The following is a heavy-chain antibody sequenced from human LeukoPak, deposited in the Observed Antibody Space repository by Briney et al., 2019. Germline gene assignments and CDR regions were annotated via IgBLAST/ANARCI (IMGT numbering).Heavy chain of an antibody. CDR1: GFTFSSYW. V-gene: IGHV3-7*01. CDR2: NKSDGSEK. CDR3: ARVSPNTVTTLQNFDY. Sequence: PGGSLRLSCAASGFTFSSYWMSWVRQAPGKGLEWVAKNKSDGSEKHYVDSVKGRFTISRDNAKNSLYLQMNSLRAEDTAVYYCARVSPNTVTTLQNFDYWGQGTLVTVSS. D-gene: IGHD4-17*01. J-gene: IGHJ4*02.